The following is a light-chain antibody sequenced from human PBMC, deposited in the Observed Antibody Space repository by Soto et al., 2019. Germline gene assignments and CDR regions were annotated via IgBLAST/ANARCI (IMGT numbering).Light chain of an antibody. CDR2: AAS. V-gene: IGKV1-39*01. Sequence: DIQMTQSPSSLSASVGDRVTITCRASQSISSYLNWYQQKPGKAPKLLIYAASSLQSGVPSRFSGSGSGTDFTLTISSLQPEDFATYYCQQSRGFTFGPGTKVYIK. CDR3: QQSRGFT. J-gene: IGKJ3*01. CDR1: QSISSY.